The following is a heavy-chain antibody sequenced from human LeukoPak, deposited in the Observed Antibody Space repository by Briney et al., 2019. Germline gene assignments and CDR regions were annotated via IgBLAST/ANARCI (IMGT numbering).Heavy chain of an antibody. D-gene: IGHD6-19*01. CDR3: AREDGSGWYRY. CDR2: IYYSGST. CDR1: SGSISSYY. V-gene: IGHV4-59*01. J-gene: IGHJ4*02. Sequence: SETLSLTCTVSSGSISSYYWSWTRQSPGKGLEWIGYIYYSGSTNYNPSLKSRVTISLDTSKNQFSLKLSSVTAADTAVYYCAREDGSGWYRYWGQGTLVTVSS.